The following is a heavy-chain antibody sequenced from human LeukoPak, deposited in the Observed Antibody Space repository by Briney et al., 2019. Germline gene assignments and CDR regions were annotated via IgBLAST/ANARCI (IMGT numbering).Heavy chain of an antibody. V-gene: IGHV3-23*01. D-gene: IGHD3-22*01. CDR1: GITLSNAW. J-gene: IGHJ3*02. CDR3: ANQYYDSSGYYYRIDAFDI. Sequence: GGSLRLSCEASGITLSNAWMNWVRQAPGKGLEWVSAISGSGGSTYYADSVKGRFTISRDNSKNTLYLQMNSLRAEDTAVYYCANQYYDSSGYYYRIDAFDIWGQGTMVTVSS. CDR2: ISGSGGST.